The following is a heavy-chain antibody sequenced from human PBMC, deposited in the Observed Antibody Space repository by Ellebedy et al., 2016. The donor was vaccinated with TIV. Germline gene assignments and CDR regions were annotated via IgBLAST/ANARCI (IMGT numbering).Heavy chain of an antibody. CDR2: INPSGGST. CDR3: ARNSGSYKGGVEDY. J-gene: IGHJ4*02. Sequence: ASVKVSCXASGYTFTRYNMHWVRQAPGQGLEWMGIINPSGGSTTYPQKFQGRVTMTRDTSTSTVYMELSSLRSEDTAVYYCARNSGSYKGGVEDYWGQGTLVIVSS. D-gene: IGHD1-26*01. CDR1: GYTFTRYN. V-gene: IGHV1-46*01.